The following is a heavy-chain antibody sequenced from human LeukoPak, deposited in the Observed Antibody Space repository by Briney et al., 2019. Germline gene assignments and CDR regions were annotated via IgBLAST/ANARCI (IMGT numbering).Heavy chain of an antibody. Sequence: GGSLRLSCAASGFTFSDYYMSWIRQAPGKGLEWVSYICDSGRTIYYADSVKGRFTISRDNARNSVYLQMNNLGAEDTAVYYCARDRLGDYDHSGYYDKWGQGTLVTISS. CDR2: ICDSGRTI. J-gene: IGHJ4*02. CDR3: ARDRLGDYDHSGYYDK. V-gene: IGHV3-11*01. D-gene: IGHD3-22*01. CDR1: GFTFSDYY.